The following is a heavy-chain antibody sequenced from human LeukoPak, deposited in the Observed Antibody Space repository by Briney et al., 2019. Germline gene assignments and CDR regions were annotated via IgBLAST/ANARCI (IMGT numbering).Heavy chain of an antibody. J-gene: IGHJ4*02. CDR1: GYTFTSYY. CDR2: INPSGGST. Sequence: ASLTVSCTASGYTFTSYYMRWVRQAPGKGLEWMGIINPSGGSTNYAQKLQGRVTMTRDTSTSTVYMELSSLRSEDTAVYYCARGSPSGYVGYWGQGTLVTVSS. D-gene: IGHD3-22*01. CDR3: ARGSPSGYVGY. V-gene: IGHV1-46*04.